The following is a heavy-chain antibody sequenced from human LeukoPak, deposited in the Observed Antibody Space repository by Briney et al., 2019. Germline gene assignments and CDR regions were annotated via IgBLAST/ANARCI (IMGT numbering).Heavy chain of an antibody. CDR1: RFTFDDYA. D-gene: IGHD2-8*02. J-gene: IGHJ4*02. CDR2: ISPHDDST. V-gene: IGHV3-43*01. Sequence: GGSLRLSCAASRFTFDDYAMHWVRQAPGKGLEWVSLISPHDDSTHYADSVKGRFTISRDNSKNSLYLQMNSLRTEDTAFYYCARADCTSDTCYTVDYWGQGTLVTVSS. CDR3: ARADCTSDTCYTVDY.